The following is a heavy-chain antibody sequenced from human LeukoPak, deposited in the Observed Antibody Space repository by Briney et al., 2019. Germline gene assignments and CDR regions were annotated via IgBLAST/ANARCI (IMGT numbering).Heavy chain of an antibody. J-gene: IGHJ4*02. V-gene: IGHV3-9*01. D-gene: IGHD2-2*01. CDR2: ISGNSGSI. CDR1: GFTFDDYA. CDR3: AKASSTDCSSTSCYFDY. Sequence: SLRLSCAASGFTFDDYAMHWVRQAPGKGLEWVSGISGNSGSIGYADSVKGRFTISRDNAKNSLYLQMNSLRAEDTALYYCAKASSTDCSSTSCYFDYWGQGTLVTVSS.